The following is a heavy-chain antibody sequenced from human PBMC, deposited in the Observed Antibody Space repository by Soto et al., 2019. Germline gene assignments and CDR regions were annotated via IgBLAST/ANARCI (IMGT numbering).Heavy chain of an antibody. CDR1: GFTFGSRA. D-gene: IGHD3-10*01. Sequence: LRLSCVASGFTFGSRAMSWVRQAPGEGLEWVSTITDTGGDTKYADSVRGRFTISRDNSKNTLYLQMSSLRAEDSAVYYCARGSKDSCPGSRIFDFWGRGTLVTVSS. V-gene: IGHV3-23*01. CDR3: ARGSKDSCPGSRIFDF. J-gene: IGHJ4*02. CDR2: ITDTGGDT.